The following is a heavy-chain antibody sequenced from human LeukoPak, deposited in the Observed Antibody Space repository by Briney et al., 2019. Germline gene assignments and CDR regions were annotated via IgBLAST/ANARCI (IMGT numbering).Heavy chain of an antibody. CDR2: ISYDGSDK. CDR3: AKCYYGSGSYWDAFDI. Sequence: GGSLRLSCAASGFTFSSYGLHWVHQAPGKGLEWVAVISYDGSDKFYADSVKGRFAVSRDNSKNTLYLQMNSLRAEDTAVYYCAKCYYGSGSYWDAFDIWGQGTMVTVSS. J-gene: IGHJ3*02. V-gene: IGHV3-30*18. CDR1: GFTFSSYG. D-gene: IGHD3-10*01.